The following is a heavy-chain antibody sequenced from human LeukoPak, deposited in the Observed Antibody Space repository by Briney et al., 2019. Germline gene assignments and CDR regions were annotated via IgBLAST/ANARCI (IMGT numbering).Heavy chain of an antibody. CDR3: ARGKRGYFFDY. D-gene: IGHD3-16*01. Sequence: GALVKVSCKASGYTFISYGVSWVRQAPGQGLEWMGWVSAYNGNTNYAQELQGRVTMTTDTSTSTAYMELRSLRSDDTAVYYCARGKRGYFFDYWGQGTLVTVSS. V-gene: IGHV1-18*01. CDR2: VSAYNGNT. J-gene: IGHJ4*02. CDR1: GYTFISYG.